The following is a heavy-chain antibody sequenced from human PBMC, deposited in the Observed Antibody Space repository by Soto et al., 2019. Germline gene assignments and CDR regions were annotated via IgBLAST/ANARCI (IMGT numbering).Heavy chain of an antibody. CDR1: GFSLSTSGVG. D-gene: IGHD2-15*01. J-gene: IGHJ6*02. CDR2: IYWDDDK. CDR3: AHVLVVVANYGMDV. Sequence: SGPTLVNPTQTLTLTCTFSGFSLSTSGVGVGWIRQPPGKALEWLALIYWDDDKRYSPSLTSRLTITKDTSKNQVVLTITNMDPVDTATYYCAHVLVVVANYGMDVWGQGT. V-gene: IGHV2-5*02.